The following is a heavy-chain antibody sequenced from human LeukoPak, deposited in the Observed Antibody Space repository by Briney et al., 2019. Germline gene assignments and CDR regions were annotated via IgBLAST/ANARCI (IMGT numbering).Heavy chain of an antibody. CDR1: GYTFTNFD. V-gene: IGHV1-8*03. J-gene: IGHJ4*02. CDR2: MNPYTGKT. Sequence: GASVKVSCKTSGYTFTNFDINWVRQATGQGLEWLGWMNPYTGKTGYAQKFQGRVTFTGDTSIRTAYMEVSSLTSEDTAVYYCARAPTPFYYGSSAYYSDFWGQGTLVTVSS. CDR3: ARAPTPFYYGSSAYYSDF. D-gene: IGHD6-25*01.